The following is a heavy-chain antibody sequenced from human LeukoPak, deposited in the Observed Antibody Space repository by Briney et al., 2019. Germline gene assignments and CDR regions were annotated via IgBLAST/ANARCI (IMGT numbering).Heavy chain of an antibody. J-gene: IGHJ6*03. CDR2: ISYDGSNK. Sequence: GGSLRLSCAASGFTFSSYGMHWVRQAPGKGLEWVAVISYDGSNKYYADSVKGRFTISRDNSKNTLYLQMNSLRAEDTAVYYCAKAAAAGSPYYYYYMDVWGKGTTVTVSS. CDR1: GFTFSSYG. V-gene: IGHV3-30*18. D-gene: IGHD6-13*01. CDR3: AKAAAAGSPYYYYYMDV.